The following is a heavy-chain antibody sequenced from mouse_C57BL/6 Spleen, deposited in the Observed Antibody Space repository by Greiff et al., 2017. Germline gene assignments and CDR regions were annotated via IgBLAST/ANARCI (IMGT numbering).Heavy chain of an antibody. J-gene: IGHJ4*01. CDR2: INPSTGGT. CDR3: ARSTTVVGAMDY. CDR1: GYSFTGYY. V-gene: IGHV1-42*01. Sequence: EVQLQQSGPELVKPGASVKISCKASGYSFTGYYMNWVKQSPEKSLEWIGEINPSTGGTTYNQKFKAKATLTVDKSSSTAYMQLKSLTSEDSAVYYCARSTTVVGAMDYWGQGTSVTVSS. D-gene: IGHD1-1*01.